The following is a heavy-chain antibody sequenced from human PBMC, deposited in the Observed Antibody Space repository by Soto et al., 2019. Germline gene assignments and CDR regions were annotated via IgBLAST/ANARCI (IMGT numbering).Heavy chain of an antibody. Sequence: PGGSLRLSCAASGFTFSSYAMHWVHQAPGKGLEWVAVISYDGSNKYYADSVKGRFTISRDNSKITLYLQMHSLRAEDTAVYYCARGPSSLTRFDYWGQGTLVTVSS. V-gene: IGHV3-30-3*01. J-gene: IGHJ4*02. CDR2: ISYDGSNK. D-gene: IGHD2-2*01. CDR3: ARGPSSLTRFDY. CDR1: GFTFSSYA.